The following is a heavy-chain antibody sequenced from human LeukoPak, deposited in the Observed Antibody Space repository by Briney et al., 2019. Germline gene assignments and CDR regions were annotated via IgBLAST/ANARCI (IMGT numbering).Heavy chain of an antibody. V-gene: IGHV1-18*01. CDR1: GYTFTSYG. CDR2: ISAYNGNT. D-gene: IGHD3-22*01. Sequence: ASVKVSCKASGYTFTSYGISWVRQASGQGLEWMGWISAYNGNTNYAQKLQGRVTMTTDTSTSTAYMELRSLRSDDTAVYYCARARIYYDSSGSYYYMDVWGKGTTVTVSS. J-gene: IGHJ6*03. CDR3: ARARIYYDSSGSYYYMDV.